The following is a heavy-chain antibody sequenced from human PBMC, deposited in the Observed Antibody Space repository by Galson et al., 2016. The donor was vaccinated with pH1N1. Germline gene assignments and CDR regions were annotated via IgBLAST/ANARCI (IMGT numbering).Heavy chain of an antibody. CDR3: ARKTPSPSPTVLRYFDWSGGPPAVYM. V-gene: IGHV7-4-1*02. CDR1: GFTFSNHG. CDR2: INTKTGNP. D-gene: IGHD3-9*01. J-gene: IGHJ3*02. Sequence: SVKVSCKASGFTFSNHGINWVRQAPGQGLEWMGWINTKTGNPTYAQGFTGRFVFSLDTSVKPAYLQINSLKADDTAVYYCARKTPSPSPTVLRYFDWSGGPPAVYMWGRGTLVTVSS.